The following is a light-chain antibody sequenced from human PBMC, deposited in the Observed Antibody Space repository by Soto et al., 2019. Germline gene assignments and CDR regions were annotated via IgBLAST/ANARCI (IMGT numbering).Light chain of an antibody. J-gene: IGKJ4*01. V-gene: IGKV3-15*01. CDR3: QQYNNWPPLT. CDR2: GAS. CDR1: QSVSSN. Sequence: EIVMTQSPATLSVSPGERATLSCRASQSVSSNFAWYHQKPGQAPRLLIYGASTRATEIPARFSGSGSGTDFTLTIISLQSEDFAVYYCQQYNNWPPLTFGRGTKVEIK.